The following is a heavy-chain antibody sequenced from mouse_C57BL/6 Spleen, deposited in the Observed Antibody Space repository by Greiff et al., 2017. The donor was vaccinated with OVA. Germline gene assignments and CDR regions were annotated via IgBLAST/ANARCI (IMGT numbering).Heavy chain of an antibody. CDR2: IHPNSGST. J-gene: IGHJ3*01. V-gene: IGHV1-64*01. D-gene: IGHD1-1*01. CDR1: GYTFTSYW. Sequence: QVQLQQPGAELVKPGASVKLSCKASGYTFTSYWMHWVKQRPGQGLEWIGMIHPNSGSTNYNEKFKSKATLTVDKSSSTAYMQLSSLTSEDSAVYYCAPYYGSSYFAWCAYWGQGTLVTVSA. CDR3: APYYGSSYFAWCAY.